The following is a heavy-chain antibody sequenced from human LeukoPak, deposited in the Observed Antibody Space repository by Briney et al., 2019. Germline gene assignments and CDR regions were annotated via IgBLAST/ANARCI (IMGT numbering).Heavy chain of an antibody. CDR1: GFTFSNYV. CDR3: AKEPYSGSYLGFDY. D-gene: IGHD1-26*01. J-gene: IGHJ4*02. V-gene: IGHV3-30*18. Sequence: PGGSLRLSCAASGFTFSNYVMQWVRQAPGKGLEWVALIAHDGSNKYYADSVKGRFTISRENSKNTLYLQMNSLRAEDTAVYYCAKEPYSGSYLGFDYWGQGTLVTVSS. CDR2: IAHDGSNK.